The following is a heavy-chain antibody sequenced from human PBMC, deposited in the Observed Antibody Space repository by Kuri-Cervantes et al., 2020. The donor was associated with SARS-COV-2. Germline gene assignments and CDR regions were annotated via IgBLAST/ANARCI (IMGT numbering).Heavy chain of an antibody. D-gene: IGHD3-22*01. CDR3: AREYYDSSGYHYYYYYGMDV. CDR1: GFTFSSYD. J-gene: IGHJ6*02. Sequence: GGSLRLSCAASGFTFSSYDMHWVRQATGKGLEWVSAIGTAGDTYYPGSVKGRFTISRENAKNSLYLQMNSLRAGDTAVYYCAREYYDSSGYHYYYYYGMDVWGQGTTVTVSS. V-gene: IGHV3-13*04. CDR2: IGTAGDT.